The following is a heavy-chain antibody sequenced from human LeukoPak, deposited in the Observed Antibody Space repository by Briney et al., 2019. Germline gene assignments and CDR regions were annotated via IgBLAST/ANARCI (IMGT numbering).Heavy chain of an antibody. CDR1: GLTFTGYA. CDR3: AKDRWFGELSTY. CDR2: ISGSGGST. D-gene: IGHD3-10*01. Sequence: GGPLSPSCAPSGLTFTGYAMSGSPQPPGRGLRGVSAISGSGGSTYYADSVKGRFTISRDNSKNTLYLQMNSLRAEDTAVYYCAKDRWFGELSTYWGQGTLVTVSS. V-gene: IGHV3-23*01. J-gene: IGHJ4*02.